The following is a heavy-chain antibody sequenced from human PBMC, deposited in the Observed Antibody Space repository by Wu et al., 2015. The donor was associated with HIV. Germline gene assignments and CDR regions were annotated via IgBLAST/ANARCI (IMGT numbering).Heavy chain of an antibody. D-gene: IGHD4/OR15-4a*01. Sequence: QVHLVQFGGEVKKPGSSVKVTCKASGDGFTSYAVSWVRQAPGQGLEWMGGINPLFGTTKFTQKFQGRLTITTDELRTTAYMELSSLRSEDTAVYYCAREPRAAPPLTRLDYLDYWGRGNGLVTVSS. CDR1: GDGFTSYA. V-gene: IGHV1-69*05. CDR3: AREPRAAPPLTRLDYLDY. J-gene: IGHJ4*03. CDR2: INPLFGTT.